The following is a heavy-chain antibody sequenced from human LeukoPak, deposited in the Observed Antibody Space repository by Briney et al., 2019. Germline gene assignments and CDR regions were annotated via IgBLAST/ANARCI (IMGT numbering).Heavy chain of an antibody. CDR1: GFTFSSYS. D-gene: IGHD3-22*01. J-gene: IGHJ4*02. CDR3: ARDHYYDSSGTIRFDY. CDR2: ISSSSSYI. Sequence: GGSLRLSCAASGFTFSSYSMNWVRQAPGKGLEWVSSISSSSSYIYYADSVKGRFTISRDNAKNSLYLQMNSLRAEDTALYYCARDHYYDSSGTIRFDYWGQGTLVTVSS. V-gene: IGHV3-21*01.